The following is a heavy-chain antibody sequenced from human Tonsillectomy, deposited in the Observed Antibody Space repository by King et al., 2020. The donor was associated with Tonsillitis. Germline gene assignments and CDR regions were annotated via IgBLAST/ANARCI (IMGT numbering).Heavy chain of an antibody. V-gene: IGHV3-30-3*01. D-gene: IGHD7-27*01. CDR2: ISYDGNNK. Sequence: HVQLVESGGGVVQPGRSLRLSCAVSGFIFSSYAMHWVRQAPGKGLEWVAVISYDGNNKYYADSVKGRFTISRDNSKNTLYLQMNSLRAGDTSVYYCARDLGNGDAFDIWGQGTMVTVSS. J-gene: IGHJ3*02. CDR3: ARDLGNGDAFDI. CDR1: GFIFSSYA.